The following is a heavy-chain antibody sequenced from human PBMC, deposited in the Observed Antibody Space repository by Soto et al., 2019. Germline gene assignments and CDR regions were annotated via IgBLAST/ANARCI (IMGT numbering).Heavy chain of an antibody. CDR2: INHSGST. CDR1: GGSFIGYY. CDR3: ARGSRLRLGELSPQLYYFDY. V-gene: IGHV4-34*01. J-gene: IGHJ4*02. Sequence: PSETLSLTCAVYGGSFIGYYWSWIRQPPWKGLEWIGEINHSGSTNYNPSLKSRVTISVDTSKNQFSLKLSSVTAADTAVYYCARGSRLRLGELSPQLYYFDYWGQGTLVTVS. D-gene: IGHD3-16*02.